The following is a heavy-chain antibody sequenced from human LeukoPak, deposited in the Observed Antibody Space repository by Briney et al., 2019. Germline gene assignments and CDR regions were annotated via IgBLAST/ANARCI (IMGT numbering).Heavy chain of an antibody. CDR3: AELGITMIGGV. J-gene: IGHJ6*04. V-gene: IGHV3-48*01. CDR2: IRSSSTTI. D-gene: IGHD3-10*02. CDR1: GFTFSNYS. Sequence: GGSLRLSCEASGFTFSNYSMNWVRQAPGKGLEWVSYIRSSSTTIYYADSVKGRFTISRDNAKNSLYLQMNSLRAEDTAVYYCAELGITMIGGVWGKGTTVTISS.